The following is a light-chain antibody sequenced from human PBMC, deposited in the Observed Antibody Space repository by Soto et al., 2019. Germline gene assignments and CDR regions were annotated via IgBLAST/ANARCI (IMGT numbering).Light chain of an antibody. Sequence: DIQMTQSPSTLSAFVGDRVTITCRASQSIGRWLAWYQQKPGKAPKLLIFAASSLQSGVPSRFSGSRSGPDFTLTISSLQPEDFATYYCQQSYSSPPTFGQGTKVDI. CDR1: QSIGRW. CDR2: AAS. V-gene: IGKV1-39*01. J-gene: IGKJ1*01. CDR3: QQSYSSPPT.